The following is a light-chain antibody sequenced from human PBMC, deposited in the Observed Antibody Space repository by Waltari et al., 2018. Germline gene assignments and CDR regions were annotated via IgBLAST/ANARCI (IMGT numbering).Light chain of an antibody. CDR1: SSNIGSNY. J-gene: IGLJ2*01. CDR3: AAWDDSLSGV. V-gene: IGLV1-47*02. Sequence: QSVLTQPPSASGTPGQRVTISCSGSSSNIGSNYVYWYQQLPGTAPKLLIYSNNQRPSGVPDRCSGSKSGTSASLAISGLRSEDEADYYCAAWDDSLSGVFGGGTKLTVL. CDR2: SNN.